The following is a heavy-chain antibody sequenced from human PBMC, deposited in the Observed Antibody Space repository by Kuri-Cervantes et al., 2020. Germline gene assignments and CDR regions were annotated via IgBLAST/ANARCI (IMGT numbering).Heavy chain of an antibody. J-gene: IGHJ6*02. V-gene: IGHV3-30*02. CDR2: IWYDGSNK. D-gene: IGHD3-22*01. CDR3: AKDRGYYYDSSDLYGMDV. CDR1: GFTFSSYG. Sequence: GESLKISCAASGFTFSSYGMHWVRQAPGKGLEWVAVIWYDGSNKYYADSVKGRFTISRDNSKNTLYLQMNSLRAEDTAVYYCAKDRGYYYDSSDLYGMDVWGQGTTVTVSS.